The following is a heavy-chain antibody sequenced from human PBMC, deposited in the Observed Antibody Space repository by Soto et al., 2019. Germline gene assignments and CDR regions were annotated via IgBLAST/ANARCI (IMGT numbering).Heavy chain of an antibody. CDR2: ISVYSGNT. J-gene: IGHJ4*02. CDR1: GYTFNSYG. Sequence: QVQLVQSGAEVKQPGASVKVSCKASGYTFNSYGISWVRQAPGQGLEWMGWISVYSGNTNYAQKFQDRVTMTTDTSTTTAYMELTSLTSDDTAVYYCARVRGYCTGGSCYVDSWGQGTLVTVSS. D-gene: IGHD2-15*01. CDR3: ARVRGYCTGGSCYVDS. V-gene: IGHV1-18*04.